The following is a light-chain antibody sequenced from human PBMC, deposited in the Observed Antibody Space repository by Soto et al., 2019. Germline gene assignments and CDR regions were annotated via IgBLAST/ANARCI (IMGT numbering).Light chain of an antibody. CDR1: QGISSY. CDR2: AAS. CDR3: QKYNNDPFT. Sequence: DIQLTQSPSFLSASVGDRVTITCRASQGISSYLAWYQHQPGKVPKLLIYAASTLQSGVPSRFSGSGSGTEFTLTISSLQPEDVAIYYCQKYNNDPFTFGPGTKVDIK. V-gene: IGKV1-27*01. J-gene: IGKJ3*01.